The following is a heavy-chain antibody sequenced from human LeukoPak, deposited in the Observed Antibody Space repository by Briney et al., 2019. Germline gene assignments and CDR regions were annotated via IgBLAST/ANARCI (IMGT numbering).Heavy chain of an antibody. D-gene: IGHD4-11*01. CDR1: GGTFSSYT. V-gene: IGHV1-69*02. CDR3: ASVSTALPLPDYYGMDV. Sequence: GSSVKVSCKASGGTFSSYTISWVRQAPGQGLEWMGRNIPILGIANYAQKFQGRVTITADKSTSTAYMELSSLRSEDTAVYYCASVSTALPLPDYYGMDVWGQGTTVTVSS. J-gene: IGHJ6*02. CDR2: NIPILGIA.